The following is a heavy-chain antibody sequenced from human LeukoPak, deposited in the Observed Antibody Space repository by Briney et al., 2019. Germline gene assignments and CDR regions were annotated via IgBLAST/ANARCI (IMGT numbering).Heavy chain of an antibody. CDR3: ARRGYSGYDYGVDDY. CDR1: GYTFTSYG. Sequence: GASVKVSCKASGYTFTSYGISWVRQAPGQGLEWMGWISAYNGNTNYAQKLQGRVTMTTDTSTSTAYMELRSLRSDDTAVYYCARRGYSGYDYGVDDYWGQGTLVTVSS. V-gene: IGHV1-18*01. J-gene: IGHJ4*02. D-gene: IGHD5-12*01. CDR2: ISAYNGNT.